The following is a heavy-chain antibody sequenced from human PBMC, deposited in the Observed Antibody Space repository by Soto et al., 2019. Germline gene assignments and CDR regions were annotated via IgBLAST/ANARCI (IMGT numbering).Heavy chain of an antibody. Sequence: GXSLRLSCTASGFTFNRHAMTWFRQAPGKGLEWVSGLSDSGGSIYYADSVKGRFTISRDNSMNTLYLQMNTLRAEDTAVYYCAKVSSAWYAGFFDLWGQGTLVTVSS. V-gene: IGHV3-23*01. J-gene: IGHJ4*02. D-gene: IGHD2-8*01. CDR1: GFTFNRHA. CDR3: AKVSSAWYAGFFDL. CDR2: LSDSGGSI.